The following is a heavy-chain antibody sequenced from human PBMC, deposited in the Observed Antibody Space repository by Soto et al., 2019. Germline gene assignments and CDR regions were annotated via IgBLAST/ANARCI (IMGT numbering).Heavy chain of an antibody. CDR1: GFTFTTYE. Sequence: GGSLRLSCAASGFTFTTYEMNWVRQAPGKGLEWVSYISGSGSFIYYADSVKGRFTISRANARGTLFLQMSSLRAEDTAVYYCVRRYCSSTSCTFDYWGQGALVTVSS. CDR2: ISGSGSFI. CDR3: VRRYCSSTSCTFDY. V-gene: IGHV3-48*03. D-gene: IGHD2-2*01. J-gene: IGHJ4*02.